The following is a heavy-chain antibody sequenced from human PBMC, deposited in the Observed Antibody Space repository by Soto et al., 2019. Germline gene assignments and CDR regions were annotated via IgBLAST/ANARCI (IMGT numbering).Heavy chain of an antibody. CDR3: ARDPLVDRPHDYYYGMDV. V-gene: IGHV1-69*13. J-gene: IGHJ6*02. D-gene: IGHD2-2*01. CDR1: GGTFSSYA. Sequence: SVKVSCKASGGTFSSYAISWVRQAPGQGLEWMGGIIPIFGTANYAQKFQGRVTITADESTSTAYMELSSLRSEDTAVYYCARDPLVDRPHDYYYGMDVWGQGTTVTVSS. CDR2: IIPIFGTA.